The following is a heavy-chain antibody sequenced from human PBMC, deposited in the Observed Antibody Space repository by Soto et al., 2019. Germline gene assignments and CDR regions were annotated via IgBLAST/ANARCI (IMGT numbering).Heavy chain of an antibody. V-gene: IGHV4-34*01. D-gene: IGHD2-2*01. CDR1: GGSFSGYY. Sequence: QVQLQQWGAGLLKPSETLSLTCAVYGGSFSGYYWSWIRQPPGKGLEWIGEINHSGSTNYNPSLKSRVTISVDTSKNQFSLKLSSVTAADTAVYYCASERYCSSTSCYRWFVPWGQGTLVTVSS. CDR2: INHSGST. J-gene: IGHJ5*02. CDR3: ASERYCSSTSCYRWFVP.